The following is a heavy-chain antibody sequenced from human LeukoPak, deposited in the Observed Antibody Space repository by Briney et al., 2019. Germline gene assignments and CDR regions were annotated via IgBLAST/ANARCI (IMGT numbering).Heavy chain of an antibody. V-gene: IGHV3-23*01. CDR3: ASDRNSNNWFFY. CDR1: GFTFSTYA. Sequence: GGSLRLSCAASGFTFSTYAMGWVRQAPGKGLEWVSTISGSDGSTDYADSVKGRFTISRDSSKNTLYLQMNTLRAEDTAIYYCASDRNSNNWFFYWGQGTLVTVSS. CDR2: ISGSDGST. J-gene: IGHJ5*01. D-gene: IGHD6-13*01.